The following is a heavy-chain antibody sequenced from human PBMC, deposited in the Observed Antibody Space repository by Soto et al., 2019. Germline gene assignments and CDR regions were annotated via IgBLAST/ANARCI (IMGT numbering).Heavy chain of an antibody. CDR1: GFTFSSYG. D-gene: IGHD4-17*01. V-gene: IGHV3-30*18. Sequence: GGSLRLSCAASGFTFSSYGMHWVRQAPGKGLEWVAVISYDGSNKYYADSVKGRFTISRDNSKNTLYLQMNSLRAEDTAVYYCAKGDYGGNSPMDVWGQGTTVNVSS. CDR3: AKGDYGGNSPMDV. CDR2: ISYDGSNK. J-gene: IGHJ6*02.